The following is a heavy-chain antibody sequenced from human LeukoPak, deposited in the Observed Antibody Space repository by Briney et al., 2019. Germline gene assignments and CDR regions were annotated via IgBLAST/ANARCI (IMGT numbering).Heavy chain of an antibody. J-gene: IGHJ6*02. CDR2: ISGSGSST. D-gene: IGHD2-2*01. Sequence: GESLRLSCAASGFTFSSYALTWVRQPPGKGLEWVSAISGSGSSTYYAASVKGRCTISRDNSKNTLYLQMNSLRAEDTAVYYCAKSDRYCSSPSCYPLYYYYGVDVWGQGTTVTVSS. CDR3: AKSDRYCSSPSCYPLYYYYGVDV. CDR1: GFTFSSYA. V-gene: IGHV3-23*01.